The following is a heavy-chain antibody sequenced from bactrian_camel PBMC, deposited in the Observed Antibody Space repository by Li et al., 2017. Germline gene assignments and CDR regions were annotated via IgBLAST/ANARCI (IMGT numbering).Heavy chain of an antibody. CDR1: RTSHGSINC. V-gene: IGHV3S53*01. Sequence: HVQLVESGGGSVQAGGSLRLSCEASRTSHGSINCMAWFRLTPGAEREGVASIETDGRTEYVDSVKGRFTITRDNDKNTLYLQMNNLSPEDTAMYYCAAAPSFGFEHALELPFTVWGRGTQVTVS. CDR2: IETDGRT. D-gene: IGHD1*01. CDR3: AAAPSFGFEHALELPFTV. J-gene: IGHJ4*01.